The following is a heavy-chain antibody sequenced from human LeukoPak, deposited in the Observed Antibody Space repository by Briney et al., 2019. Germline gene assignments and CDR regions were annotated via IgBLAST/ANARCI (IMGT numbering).Heavy chain of an antibody. D-gene: IGHD2-21*02. CDR1: GFTFSSYD. CDR3: VALGDRIY. Sequence: GGSLRLPCAASGFTFSSYDMHWVRQATGKGLEWVSAISAAGDTYYLDSVRGRFTISRENAKNSLYLQMNSLRAGDTAVYYCVALGDRIYWGQGTLVTVSS. J-gene: IGHJ4*02. CDR2: ISAAGDT. V-gene: IGHV3-13*01.